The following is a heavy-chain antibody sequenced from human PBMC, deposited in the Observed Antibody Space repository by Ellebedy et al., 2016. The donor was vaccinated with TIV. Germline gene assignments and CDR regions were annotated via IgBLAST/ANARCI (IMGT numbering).Heavy chain of an antibody. V-gene: IGHV3-53*01. CDR1: GFTVTTYY. D-gene: IGHD6-19*01. CDR2: IFSAPYGGAT. J-gene: IGHJ4*02. CDR3: AKFMYSNGWLFDY. Sequence: PGGSLRLSCAASGFTVTTYYMNWVRQAPGKALQRVPVIFSAPYGGATNHADSVKGRFTISRDKSKNTLDLQMNSLRAEDTAVYYCAKFMYSNGWLFDYWGQGTLVSVSS.